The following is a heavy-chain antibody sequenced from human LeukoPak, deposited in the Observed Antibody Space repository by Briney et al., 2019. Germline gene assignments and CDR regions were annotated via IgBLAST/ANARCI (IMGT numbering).Heavy chain of an antibody. J-gene: IGHJ4*02. CDR2: ISGSGGST. CDR1: GFTFSSYA. Sequence: GGSLRLSCEASGFTFSSYAMSWVRQAPGKGLEWVSGISGSGGSTYYSDSVKGRFTISRDNSKNTLYLQMNSLRAEDTAVYYCAKVLSGYYSFDYWGQGILVTVSS. CDR3: AKVLSGYYSFDY. D-gene: IGHD3-22*01. V-gene: IGHV3-23*01.